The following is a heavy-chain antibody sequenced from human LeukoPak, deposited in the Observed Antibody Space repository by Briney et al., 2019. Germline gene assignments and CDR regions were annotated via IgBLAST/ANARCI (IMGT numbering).Heavy chain of an antibody. CDR2: ISDGGSS. CDR1: GGSISSHY. J-gene: IGHJ5*02. V-gene: IGHV4-59*11. CDR3: ARMRVVAGTRASWFDP. Sequence: SSETLSLTCTVSGGSISSHYWSWIRQPPGKGLEWIGYISDGGSSNYNPSLRSRVTIEIDTSKNQFSLKLPSVTAAGTAVYYCARMRVVAGTRASWFDPWGQGALVTVSS. D-gene: IGHD6-19*01.